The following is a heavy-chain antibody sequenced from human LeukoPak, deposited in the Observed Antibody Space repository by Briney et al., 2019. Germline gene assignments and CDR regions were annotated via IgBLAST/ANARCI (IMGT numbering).Heavy chain of an antibody. CDR1: GFTFSSYS. Sequence: GGSLRLSCAASGFTFSSYSMNWVRQAPGKGLEWVSYISSSSSTIYYADSVKGRFTISRDNAKNSLYLQMNSLRAEDTAVYYCARDAYDYVWGSYRHGDDFDYWGQGTLVTVSS. D-gene: IGHD3-16*02. J-gene: IGHJ4*02. V-gene: IGHV3-48*01. CDR2: ISSSSSTI. CDR3: ARDAYDYVWGSYRHGDDFDY.